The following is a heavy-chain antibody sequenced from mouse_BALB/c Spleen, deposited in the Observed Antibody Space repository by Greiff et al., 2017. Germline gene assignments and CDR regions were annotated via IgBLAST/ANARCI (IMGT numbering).Heavy chain of an antibody. CDR3: ARGGIYGNYGAY. V-gene: IGHV2-9*02. CDR1: GFSLTSYG. D-gene: IGHD2-1*01. J-gene: IGHJ3*01. Sequence: VKLMESGPGLVAPSQSLSITCTVSGFSLTSYGVHWVRQPPGKGLEWLGVIWAGGSTNYNSALMSRLSISKDNSKSQVFLKMNSLQTDDTAMYYCARGGIYGNYGAYWGQGTLVTVSA. CDR2: IWAGGST.